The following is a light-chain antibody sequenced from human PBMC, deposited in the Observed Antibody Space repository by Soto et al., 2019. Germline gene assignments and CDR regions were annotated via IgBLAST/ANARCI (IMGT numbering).Light chain of an antibody. CDR2: AAS. V-gene: IGKV1-39*01. J-gene: IGKJ1*01. CDR1: QNIRNY. CDR3: QQCYSTPWT. Sequence: DIQMTQSPSSLSASVGDRVTITCRASQNIRNYLNWYQQKPGKAPKLLIYAASSLQSGVPSGFSGSGSGTDFTLTISSLQPEDFATYYCQQCYSTPWTFGQGTKVEIK.